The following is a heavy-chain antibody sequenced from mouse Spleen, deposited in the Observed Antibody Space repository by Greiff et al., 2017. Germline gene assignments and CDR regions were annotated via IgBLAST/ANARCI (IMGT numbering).Heavy chain of an antibody. CDR2: ISNGGGST. D-gene: IGHD4-1*01. Sequence: EVMLVESGGGLVQPGGSLKLSCAASGFTFSDYYMYWVRQTPEKRLEWVAYISNGGGSTYYPDTVKGRFTISRDNAKNTLYLQMSRLKSEDTAMYYCARSVTGNRGDYFDYWGQGTTLTVSS. CDR1: GFTFSDYY. J-gene: IGHJ2*01. V-gene: IGHV5-12*01. CDR3: ARSVTGNRGDYFDY.